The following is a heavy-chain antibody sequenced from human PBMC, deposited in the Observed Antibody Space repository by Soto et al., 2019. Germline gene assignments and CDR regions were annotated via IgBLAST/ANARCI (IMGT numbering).Heavy chain of an antibody. CDR1: GGTFSSYA. CDR3: ARAIEVLWFGELQYYYYGMDV. V-gene: IGHV1-69*13. Sequence: SVKVSCKASGGTFSSYAISWVRQAPGQGLEWKLGIIPIFGTANYAQKFQGRVTITADESTSTAYMELSSLRSEYTAVYYCARAIEVLWFGELQYYYYGMDVWGQGTTVTVSS. J-gene: IGHJ6*02. D-gene: IGHD3-10*01. CDR2: IIPIFGTA.